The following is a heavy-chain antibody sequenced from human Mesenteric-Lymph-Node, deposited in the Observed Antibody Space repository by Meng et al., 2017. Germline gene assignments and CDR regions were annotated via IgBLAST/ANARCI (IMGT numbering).Heavy chain of an antibody. CDR3: VISSHN. D-gene: IGHD3-3*02. CDR1: GGSISSSNW. J-gene: IGHJ4*02. V-gene: IGHV4-4*02. Sequence: QMRLPESGPGLVEPSGPLLPTCAVAGGSISSSNWWSWVRQPPGKGLEWIGEIYHSGSTNYNPSLKSRVTMSVDKSKNQFSLKVNSVTAADTAIYYCVISSHNWGQGTLLTVSS. CDR2: IYHSGST.